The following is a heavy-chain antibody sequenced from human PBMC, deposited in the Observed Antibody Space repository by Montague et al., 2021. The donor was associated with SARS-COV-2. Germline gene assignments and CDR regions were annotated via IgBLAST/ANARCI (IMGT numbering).Heavy chain of an antibody. Sequence: SLRLSCVASGFTFSTYAMHWVRQAPGKGLEWVALISYGGTKKNYADSXRVRFTISRDDSKKTVYLQMNSLRAEDTAVYYCARDNENIVVVPAGFDAFDIWGQGTMVTVSS. J-gene: IGHJ3*02. CDR1: GFTFSTYA. D-gene: IGHD2-2*01. CDR2: ISYGGTKK. V-gene: IGHV3-30*04. CDR3: ARDNENIVVVPAGFDAFDI.